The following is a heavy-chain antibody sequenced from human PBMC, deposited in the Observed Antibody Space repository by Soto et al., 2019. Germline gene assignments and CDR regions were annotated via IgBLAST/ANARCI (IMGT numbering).Heavy chain of an antibody. Sequence: ASVKVSCKASGYTFTGYYIHWVRQAPGQGLEWMGWINPKNGDTIFAQKFQGRVTMTGDTSTSTAYMELTSLRFDDTAVYYCARHSGYDYVFDYWGQGTLVTVSS. J-gene: IGHJ4*02. V-gene: IGHV1-2*02. D-gene: IGHD5-12*01. CDR1: GYTFTGYY. CDR2: INPKNGDT. CDR3: ARHSGYDYVFDY.